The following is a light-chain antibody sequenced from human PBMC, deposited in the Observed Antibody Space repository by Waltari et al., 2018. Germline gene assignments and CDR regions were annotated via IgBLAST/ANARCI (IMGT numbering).Light chain of an antibody. J-gene: IGLJ2*01. CDR3: QVWDSTTEHIV. CDR2: DDS. Sequence: SSVLTQPPSVSLAPGKTARITCGGHTIGVKSVPRYQQKPGQAPALVIYDDSDRPSGIPERFSGSNSGNTATLTISRVEAGDEADYYCQVWDSTTEHIVFGGGTKLTVL. V-gene: IGLV3-21*01. CDR1: TIGVKS.